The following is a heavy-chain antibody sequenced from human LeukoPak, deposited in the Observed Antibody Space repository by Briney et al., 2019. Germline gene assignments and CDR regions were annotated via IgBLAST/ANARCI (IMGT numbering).Heavy chain of an antibody. CDR1: GGSFSGYY. CDR2: INHSGST. Sequence: PSETLSLTCAVYGGSFSGYYWSWIRQPPGKGLEWIGEINHSGSTNYNPSLKSRVTMSVDTSKNQFSLKLSSVTAADTAVYYCARVMDYYDGSGYPPPAAADYWGQGTLVTVSS. D-gene: IGHD3-22*01. V-gene: IGHV4-34*01. CDR3: ARVMDYYDGSGYPPPAAADY. J-gene: IGHJ4*02.